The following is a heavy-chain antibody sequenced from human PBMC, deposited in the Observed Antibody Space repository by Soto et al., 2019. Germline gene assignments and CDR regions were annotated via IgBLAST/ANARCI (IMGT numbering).Heavy chain of an antibody. CDR2: IWYDGSNK. CDR3: ARVYVKKGQNSSSYTKGFDY. Sequence: GGSLRLSCAASGFTFSSYGMHWVRQAPGKGLEWVAVIWYDGSNKYYADSVKGRFTISRDNSKNTLYLQMNSLRAEDTAVYYCARVYVKKGQNSSSYTKGFDYWGQGTLVTVSS. V-gene: IGHV3-33*01. J-gene: IGHJ4*02. CDR1: GFTFSSYG. D-gene: IGHD6-13*01.